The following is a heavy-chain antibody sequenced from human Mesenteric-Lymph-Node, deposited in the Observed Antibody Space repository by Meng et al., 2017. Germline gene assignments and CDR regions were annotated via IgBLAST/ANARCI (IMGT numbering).Heavy chain of an antibody. J-gene: IGHJ5*02. CDR1: GFTFSDYY. CDR2: ISPTGGSL. V-gene: IGHV3-11*04. Sequence: LVESGGGVVKEEGSLRLFCAVCGFTFSDYYMTWIRQLSGQGLEWIASISPTGGSLYYADSVKGRFSISRDNAKSSLFLQMNSLRVEDTAVYYCARDHGFLNWCDPWGQGTLVTVSS. D-gene: IGHD2/OR15-2a*01. CDR3: ARDHGFLNWCDP.